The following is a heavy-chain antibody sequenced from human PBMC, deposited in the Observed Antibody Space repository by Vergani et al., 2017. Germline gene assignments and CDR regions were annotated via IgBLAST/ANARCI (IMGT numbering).Heavy chain of an antibody. CDR3: AGADGYYFDY. CDR1: GFTFSSYS. Sequence: EVQLVESGGGLVKPGGSLRLSCAASGFTFSSYSMNWVRQAPGKGLEWVSSISSSSSYIYYADSVEGRFTISRDNAKNSLYLQMNSLRAEDTAVYYCAGADGYYFDYWGQGTLVTVSS. CDR2: ISSSSSYI. J-gene: IGHJ4*02. V-gene: IGHV3-21*01.